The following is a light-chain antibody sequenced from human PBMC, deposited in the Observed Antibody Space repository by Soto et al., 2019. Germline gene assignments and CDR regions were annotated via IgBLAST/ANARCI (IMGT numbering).Light chain of an antibody. CDR2: LGS. V-gene: IGKV2-28*01. CDR3: MQALQSPIT. Sequence: DLVLTQTPLSLSVTPGEPASISCRSTQSLLNSNGYNYLDWYLQKPGQSPQLLISLGSNRASGVPDRFSGSGSGTDFTLKISRVEGEDVGVYYCMQALQSPITFGQGTRLEIK. CDR1: QSLLNSNGYNY. J-gene: IGKJ5*01.